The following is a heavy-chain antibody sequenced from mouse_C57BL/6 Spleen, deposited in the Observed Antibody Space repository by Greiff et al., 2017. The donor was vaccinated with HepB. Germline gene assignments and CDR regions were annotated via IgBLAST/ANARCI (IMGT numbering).Heavy chain of an antibody. CDR2: IYPGSGNT. CDR3: ARGGGSSSAWFAY. V-gene: IGHV1-76*01. J-gene: IGHJ3*01. Sequence: VQLQQSGAELVRPGASVKLSCKASGYTFTDYYINWVKQRPGQGLEWIARIYPGSGNTYYNEKFKGKATLTAEKSSSTAYMQLSSLTSEDSAVYFCARGGGSSSAWFAYWGKGTLVTVSA. CDR1: GYTFTDYY. D-gene: IGHD1-1*01.